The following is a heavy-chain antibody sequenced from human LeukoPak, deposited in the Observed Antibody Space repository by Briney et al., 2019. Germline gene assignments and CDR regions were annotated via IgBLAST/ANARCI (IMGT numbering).Heavy chain of an antibody. CDR3: ARRGIPVAGLDY. Sequence: PSETLSLTCTVSGGSISGYYWSWIRQPPGKGLDWIGYIYHSGNTNYNPSLRSRVTISVDTFRNQFSLNLSSVTAADTAVYYCARRGIPVAGLDYWGQGSLVAVSS. J-gene: IGHJ4*02. D-gene: IGHD6-19*01. CDR1: GGSISGYY. CDR2: IYHSGNT. V-gene: IGHV4-59*08.